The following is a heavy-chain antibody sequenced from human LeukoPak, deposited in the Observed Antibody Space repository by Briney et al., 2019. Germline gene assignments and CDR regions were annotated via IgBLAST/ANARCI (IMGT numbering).Heavy chain of an antibody. Sequence: PGRSLRLSCAASGFTFSSYGMHWVRQAPGKGLEWVAVIWYDGSNKYYADSVKGRFTISRDNSKNTLYLQMNSLRAEDTAVYYCARALGATFAFDIWGQGTMVTVSS. CDR2: IWYDGSNK. J-gene: IGHJ3*02. CDR1: GFTFSSYG. CDR3: ARALGATFAFDI. V-gene: IGHV3-33*01. D-gene: IGHD1-26*01.